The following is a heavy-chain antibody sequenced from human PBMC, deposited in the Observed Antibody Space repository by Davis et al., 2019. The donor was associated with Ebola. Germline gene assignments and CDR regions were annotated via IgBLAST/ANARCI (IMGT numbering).Heavy chain of an antibody. CDR2: IYYSGST. J-gene: IGHJ4*02. V-gene: IGHV4-39*07. CDR3: ARDPTYDYIWGSYRQYYFDY. D-gene: IGHD3-16*02. CDR1: GGSISSSSYY. Sequence: SETLSLTCTVSGGSISSSSYYWGWIRQPPGKGLEWIGSIYYSGSTNYNPSLKSRVTISVDTSKNQFSLKLSSVTAADTAVYYCARDPTYDYIWGSYRQYYFDYWGQGTLVTVSS.